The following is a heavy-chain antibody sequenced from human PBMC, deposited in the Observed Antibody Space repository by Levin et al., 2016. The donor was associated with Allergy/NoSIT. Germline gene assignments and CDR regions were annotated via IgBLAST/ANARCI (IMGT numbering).Heavy chain of an antibody. V-gene: IGHV4-59*01. Sequence: WIRQPPGKGLEWIGYIYYSGNTNYNPSLKSRVTISVDTSKNQFSLKLSSVTAADTAVYYCAASQGYFDYWGQGTLVTVSS. J-gene: IGHJ4*02. CDR2: IYYSGNT. CDR3: AASQGYFDY.